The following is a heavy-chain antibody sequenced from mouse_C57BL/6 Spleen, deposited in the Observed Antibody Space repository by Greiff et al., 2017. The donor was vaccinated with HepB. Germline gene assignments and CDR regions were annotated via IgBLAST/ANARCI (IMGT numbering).Heavy chain of an antibody. CDR1: GYSITSDY. CDR2: ISYSGST. D-gene: IGHD2-4*01. Sequence: EVKLVESGPGLAKPSQTLSLTCSVTGYSITSDYWNWIRKFPGNKLEYMGYISYSGSTYYNPSLKSRISITRDTSKNQYYLQLNSVTTEDTATYYCARSTMITTRAMDYWGQGTSVTVSS. V-gene: IGHV3-8*01. J-gene: IGHJ4*01. CDR3: ARSTMITTRAMDY.